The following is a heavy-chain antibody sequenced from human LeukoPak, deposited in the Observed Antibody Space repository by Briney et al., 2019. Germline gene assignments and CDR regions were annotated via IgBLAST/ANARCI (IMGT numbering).Heavy chain of an antibody. Sequence: GGSLRLSCAASGFTFSRYWMSWVRQAPGKGLEWVAIIKQDGSETHYVDSVKGRFTISRDNSKNTLYLEMNSLRAEDTAVYYCAREGPVAGNFDYWGQGTLVTVSS. J-gene: IGHJ4*02. CDR1: GFTFSRYW. CDR2: IKQDGSET. D-gene: IGHD6-19*01. CDR3: AREGPVAGNFDY. V-gene: IGHV3-7*01.